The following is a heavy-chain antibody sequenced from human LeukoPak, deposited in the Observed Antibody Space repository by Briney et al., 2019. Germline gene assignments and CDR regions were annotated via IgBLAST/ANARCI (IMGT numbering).Heavy chain of an antibody. CDR2: ISWNTNSI. Sequence: GGSLRLSCAASGFMFDDYAVHWVRQAPGKGLEWVSGISWNTNSIGYADSVKGRFTISGDNAKNSLYLEMNSLRAEDTALYYCAKGASTKWLLLLNDFDYWGQGTRVTVSS. D-gene: IGHD3-22*01. CDR3: AKGASTKWLLLLNDFDY. CDR1: GFMFDDYA. J-gene: IGHJ4*02. V-gene: IGHV3-9*01.